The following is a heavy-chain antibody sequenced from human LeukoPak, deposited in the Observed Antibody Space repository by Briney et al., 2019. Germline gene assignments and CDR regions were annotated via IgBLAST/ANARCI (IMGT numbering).Heavy chain of an antibody. CDR3: TRRVSTTRWFDP. CDR2: IKSDGSTT. CDR1: GFTFSSYW. D-gene: IGHD2-15*01. V-gene: IGHV3-74*01. J-gene: IGHJ5*02. Sequence: GGSLRLSCAASGFTFSSYWMHWVRQAPGKGLVWVSRIKSDGSTTDYADSVKGRFTISRDNAENTLYLQMNSLRVEDTAVYYCTRRVSTTRWFDPWGQGTLVTVSS.